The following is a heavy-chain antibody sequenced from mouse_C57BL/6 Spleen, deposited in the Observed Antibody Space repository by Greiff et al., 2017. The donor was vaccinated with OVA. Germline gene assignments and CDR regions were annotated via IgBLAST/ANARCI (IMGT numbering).Heavy chain of an antibody. V-gene: IGHV2-2*01. J-gene: IGHJ3*01. CDR3: ARGNEFAY. D-gene: IGHD2-1*01. Sequence: VKLVESGPGLVQPSQSLSITCTVSGFSLTSYGVHWVRQSPGKGLEWLGVIWSGGSTDYNAAFISRLSISKDNSKSQVFFKMNSLQADDTAIYYCARGNEFAYWGQGTLVTVSA. CDR1: GFSLTSYG. CDR2: IWSGGST.